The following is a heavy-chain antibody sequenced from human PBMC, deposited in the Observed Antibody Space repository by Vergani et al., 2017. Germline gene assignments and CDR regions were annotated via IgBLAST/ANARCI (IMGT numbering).Heavy chain of an antibody. D-gene: IGHD3-3*01. CDR3: ARGEWSGPSYRYYYYMDV. Sequence: QVQLQESGPGLVKPSQTLSLTCTVSGGSISSGSYYWSWIRQPAGKGLEWIGRIYTSGSTNYNPSLKSRVTISVDTPKNQFSLKLSSVTAADTAVYYCARGEWSGPSYRYYYYMDVWGKGTTVTVSS. J-gene: IGHJ6*03. V-gene: IGHV4-61*02. CDR2: IYTSGST. CDR1: GGSISSGSYY.